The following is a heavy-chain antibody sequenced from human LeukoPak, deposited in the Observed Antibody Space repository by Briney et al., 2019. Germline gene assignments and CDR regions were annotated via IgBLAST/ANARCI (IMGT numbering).Heavy chain of an antibody. Sequence: ASVKVSCKASGYTFTSYYMHWVRQAPGQGLEWMGQINPNSGGTNYAQKFQGRVTMTRDTSISTAYMELSRLRSDDTAVYYCARSRLGYCSGGSCYSGAIWGQGTMVTVSS. CDR1: GYTFTSYY. CDR3: ARSRLGYCSGGSCYSGAI. J-gene: IGHJ3*02. V-gene: IGHV1-2*06. D-gene: IGHD2-15*01. CDR2: INPNSGGT.